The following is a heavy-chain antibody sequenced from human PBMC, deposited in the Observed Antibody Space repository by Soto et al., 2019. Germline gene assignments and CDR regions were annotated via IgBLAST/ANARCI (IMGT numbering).Heavy chain of an antibody. CDR2: VNWNGGST. CDR1: GFTFDDYG. Sequence: EVQLVESGGGVLRPGGSLRLSCAASGFTFDDYGMSWARQAPGKGLEWVSGVNWNGGSTGYADSVKGRFPISRDNAKNSQYLPMNSLRAEDTAFYYCVRGASLNFDYWGPGTLVTVSS. J-gene: IGHJ4*02. V-gene: IGHV3-20*04. D-gene: IGHD1-26*01. CDR3: VRGASLNFDY.